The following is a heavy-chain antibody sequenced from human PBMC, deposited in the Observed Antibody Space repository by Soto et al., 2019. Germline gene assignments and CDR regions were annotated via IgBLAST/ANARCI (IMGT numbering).Heavy chain of an antibody. V-gene: IGHV4-30-4*01. Sequence: SETLSLTCTVSGGSISSGAYYWSWIRPPPGKGLEWIGYIYYSGSTYYNPSLNSRVTISVDTSKNQFSLKLSSVTAADTAVYYCARDSLTPSVWFGDTNPFIDAFDIWGQGTMVTVS. CDR3: ARDSLTPSVWFGDTNPFIDAFDI. CDR2: IYYSGST. CDR1: GGSISSGAYY. J-gene: IGHJ3*02. D-gene: IGHD3-10*01.